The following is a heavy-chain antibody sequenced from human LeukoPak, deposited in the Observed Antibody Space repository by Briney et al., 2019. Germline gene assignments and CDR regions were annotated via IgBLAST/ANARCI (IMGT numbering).Heavy chain of an antibody. CDR1: GFTFSSYW. Sequence: GGSLRLSCAASGFTFSSYWMSWVRQAPGKGLEWVANIKQDGSEKYYVDSVKGRFTISRDNAKNSLYLQMNSLRAEDTAVYYCARERFTTMVRAPHYYYYMDVWGKGTTVTVSS. CDR2: IKQDGSEK. CDR3: ARERFTTMVRAPHYYYYMDV. J-gene: IGHJ6*03. D-gene: IGHD3-10*01. V-gene: IGHV3-7*01.